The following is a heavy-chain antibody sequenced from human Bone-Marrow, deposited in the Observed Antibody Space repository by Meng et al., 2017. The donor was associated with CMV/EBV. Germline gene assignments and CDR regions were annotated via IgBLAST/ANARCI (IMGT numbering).Heavy chain of an antibody. CDR1: GFTVSSNY. CDR3: AKDGGVNPYHYHGMDV. D-gene: IGHD3-3*01. Sequence: GGSLRLSCAASGFTVSSNYMSWVRQAPGKGLEWVSVIYSGGSSTYYADSVKGRFTISRDNSKNTLYLQMNSLRAEDTAVYYCAKDGGVNPYHYHGMDVWGQGTTVTVSS. V-gene: IGHV3-23*03. J-gene: IGHJ6*02. CDR2: IYSGGSST.